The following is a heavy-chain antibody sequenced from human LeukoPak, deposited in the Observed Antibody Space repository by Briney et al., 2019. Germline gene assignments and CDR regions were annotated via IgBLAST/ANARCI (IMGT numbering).Heavy chain of an antibody. D-gene: IGHD6-19*01. CDR2: ISGSGGST. CDR3: AKDSPPGYSSGWYWFDP. CDR1: GFTFSSYA. J-gene: IGHJ5*02. V-gene: IGHV3-23*01. Sequence: GGSLRLSCAASGFTFSSYAMSWVRQAPGKGLEWVSAISGSGGSTYYVDSVKGRFTISRDNSKNTLYLQMNSLRAEDTAVYYCAKDSPPGYSSGWYWFDPWGQGTLVTVSS.